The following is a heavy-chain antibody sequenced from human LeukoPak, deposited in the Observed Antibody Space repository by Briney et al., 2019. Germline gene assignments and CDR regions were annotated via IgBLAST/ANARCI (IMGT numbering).Heavy chain of an antibody. CDR1: GFTFSGYW. CDR3: ARDRWGTFDY. CDR2: INPDGTST. V-gene: IGHV3-74*01. J-gene: IGHJ4*02. Sequence: GGSLRLSCAAPGFTFSGYWMHWVRQAPGKGPAWVSRINPDGTSTSYADSVKGRFTISRDNAKNTLYLQISSVRAEDTAVYYCARDRWGTFDYWGQGTLVTVSS. D-gene: IGHD7-27*01.